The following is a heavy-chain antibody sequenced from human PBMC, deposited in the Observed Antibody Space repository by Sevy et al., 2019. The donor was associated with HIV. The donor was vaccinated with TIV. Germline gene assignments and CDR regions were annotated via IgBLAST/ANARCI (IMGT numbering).Heavy chain of an antibody. CDR1: GFPFSSYA. CDR3: AKDVVAVVGDAFDV. Sequence: GGSLRLSCAASGFPFSSYAMNWVRQGPGKGLEWVSATGGRGGATYYADSVKGRFTISRDNSKNTLYLQMDSLRAEYTAVYYCAKDVVAVVGDAFDVWGQGTMVTVSS. V-gene: IGHV3-23*01. CDR2: TGGRGGAT. J-gene: IGHJ3*01. D-gene: IGHD2-15*01.